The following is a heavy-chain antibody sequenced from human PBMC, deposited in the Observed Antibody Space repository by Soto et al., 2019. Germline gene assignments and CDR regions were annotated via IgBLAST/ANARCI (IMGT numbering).Heavy chain of an antibody. D-gene: IGHD6-19*01. CDR3: AREGNSSGWYYYYGMDV. V-gene: IGHV3-21*01. CDR2: ISSSSSYI. Sequence: GGSLRLSCTASGFTFSSYSMHWVRQAPGKGLEWVSSISSSSSYIYYADSVKGRFTISRDNTKNSLYLQMNSLRAEDTAVYYCAREGNSSGWYYYYGMDVWGRGT. J-gene: IGHJ6*02. CDR1: GFTFSSYS.